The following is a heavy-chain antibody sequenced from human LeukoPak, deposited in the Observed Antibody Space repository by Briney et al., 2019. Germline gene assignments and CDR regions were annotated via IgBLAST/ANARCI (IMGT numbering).Heavy chain of an antibody. Sequence: SETLSLTCTVSGGSISSDYWSWIRQPPGKGLEWIGCIYDTGATNFNPSLKSRVTISLGTSKNQFSLKLSSVTAADTAVYYCASGSYRRYWYFDLWGRGTLVTVSS. CDR3: ASGSYRRYWYFDL. CDR1: GGSISSDY. CDR2: IYDTGAT. D-gene: IGHD1-26*01. V-gene: IGHV4-4*08. J-gene: IGHJ2*01.